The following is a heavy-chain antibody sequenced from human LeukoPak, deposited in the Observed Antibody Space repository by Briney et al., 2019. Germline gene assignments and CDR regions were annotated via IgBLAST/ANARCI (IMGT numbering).Heavy chain of an antibody. V-gene: IGHV4-34*01. CDR1: GGSFSGYY. J-gene: IGHJ4*02. CDR3: ARGWHILTSGTSGEASYYFDY. CDR2: INHSGST. D-gene: IGHD3-9*01. Sequence: SETLSLTCAVYGGSFSGYYWSWIRQPPGKGLEWIGEINHSGSTNYNPSLKSRVTISVDTSKNQFSLKLSSVTAADTAVYYCARGWHILTSGTSGEASYYFDYWGQGTLVTVSS.